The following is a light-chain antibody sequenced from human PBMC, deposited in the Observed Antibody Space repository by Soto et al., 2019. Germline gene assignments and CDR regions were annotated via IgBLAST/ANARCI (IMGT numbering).Light chain of an antibody. J-gene: IGLJ1*01. V-gene: IGLV2-14*01. CDR1: SSDIASFNY. Sequence: QSALVQPASVSGSPGQSITISCTGSSSDIASFNYVSWYQQYPGKAPKLLIYQATSRASGVSHRFPGSKFGDTASLTISGLQPEDEAEYYCNSYSSSTFYVFGTGTKVTVL. CDR3: NSYSSSTFYV. CDR2: QAT.